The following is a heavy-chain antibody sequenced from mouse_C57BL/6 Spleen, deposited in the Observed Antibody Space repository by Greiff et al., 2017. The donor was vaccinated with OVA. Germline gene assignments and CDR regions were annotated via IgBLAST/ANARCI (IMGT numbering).Heavy chain of an antibody. CDR3: ARAGRDWYFDV. V-gene: IGHV7-3*01. CDR2: IRNKANGYTT. Sequence: EVQGVESGGGLVQPGGSLSLSCAASGFTFTDYYMSWVRQPPGKALEWLGFIRNKANGYTTEYSASVKGRFTISRDNSQSILYLQMNALRAEDSATYYCARAGRDWYFDVWGTGTTVTVSS. J-gene: IGHJ1*03. CDR1: GFTFTDYY.